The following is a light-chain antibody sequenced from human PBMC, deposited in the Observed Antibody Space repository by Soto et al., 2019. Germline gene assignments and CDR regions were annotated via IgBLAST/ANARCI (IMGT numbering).Light chain of an antibody. CDR1: QSVASSY. V-gene: IGKV3-20*01. Sequence: EIVLTQSPGTLSLSPGEGATLSCRASQSVASSYLAWYQQKPGQAPRLLIYGASNRATGIPDRCSGGGSGTDVTLTISRLEPEDVAVYYCQQYGSSSYTFGQGTKLEIK. J-gene: IGKJ2*01. CDR2: GAS. CDR3: QQYGSSSYT.